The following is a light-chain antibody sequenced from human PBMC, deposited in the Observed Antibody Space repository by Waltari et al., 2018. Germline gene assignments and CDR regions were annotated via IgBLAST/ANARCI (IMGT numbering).Light chain of an antibody. CDR2: DAS. J-gene: IGKJ5*01. Sequence: DIQMTQSPSSLSSSIGDRVTITCQASQDITKYLNWYQQKPGKAPNLLIYDASNLEAGVPSRFSGSGSGIDFTLIISSLHPEDIATYYCQQYASLPITFGQGTRLEIK. CDR1: QDITKY. V-gene: IGKV1-33*01. CDR3: QQYASLPIT.